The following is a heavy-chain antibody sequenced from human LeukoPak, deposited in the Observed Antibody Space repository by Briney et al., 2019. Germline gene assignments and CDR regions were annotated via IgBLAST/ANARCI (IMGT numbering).Heavy chain of an antibody. CDR1: GGSLSGFY. Sequence: SETLSLTCAVSGGSLSGFYWTWVRQPPGKGLEWIGEINHSGSTNYNPTLKSRVTISLDTSKNQFSLKLSSVTAADTAVYYCARHSFAVVTPYFDYWGQGTLVTVSS. CDR2: INHSGST. CDR3: ARHSFAVVTPYFDY. D-gene: IGHD2-21*02. V-gene: IGHV4-34*01. J-gene: IGHJ4*02.